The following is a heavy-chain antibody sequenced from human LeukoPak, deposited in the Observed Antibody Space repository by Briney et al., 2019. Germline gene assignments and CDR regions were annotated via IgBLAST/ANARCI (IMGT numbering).Heavy chain of an antibody. V-gene: IGHV1-2*02. J-gene: IGHJ4*02. D-gene: IGHD2-21*02. CDR3: AHDCGGDCYYFDS. CDR1: GYTFTAYY. Sequence: ASVKVSCKASGYTFTAYYIHWVRQAPGQGLEWMGWIDPNSGDTNYAQKFQARVTMTRDTSITTAYMELSRLRSDDTAVYYCAHDCGGDCYYFDSWGQGTLVTVSS. CDR2: IDPNSGDT.